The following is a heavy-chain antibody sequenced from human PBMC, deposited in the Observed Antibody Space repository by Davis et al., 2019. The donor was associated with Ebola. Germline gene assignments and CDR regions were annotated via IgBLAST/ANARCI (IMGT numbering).Heavy chain of an antibody. V-gene: IGHV3-74*01. Sequence: PGGSLRLSCAASGFTFSSYWMHWVRQAPGKGLVWVSRINSDGSSTSYADSVKGRFTISRDNSKNTLDLQMNSLRAEDTAVYYCARGSGGGSYTFDYWGQGTLVTVSS. CDR1: GFTFSSYW. D-gene: IGHD1-26*01. CDR3: ARGSGGGSYTFDY. CDR2: INSDGSST. J-gene: IGHJ4*02.